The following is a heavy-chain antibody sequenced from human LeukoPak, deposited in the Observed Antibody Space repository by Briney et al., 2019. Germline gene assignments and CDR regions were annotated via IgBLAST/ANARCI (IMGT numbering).Heavy chain of an antibody. V-gene: IGHV3-73*01. J-gene: IGHJ4*02. CDR3: SPERFDY. Sequence: SGGSLRLSCAASGFTFNGSAIHWVRQASGKGLEWVGRIRGKANNYATAYAASVKGRFTISRDDSKNTAYLQMNTLKTEDTAVYYCSPERFDYWGQGTLVTVSS. CDR2: IRGKANNYAT. CDR1: GFTFNGSA.